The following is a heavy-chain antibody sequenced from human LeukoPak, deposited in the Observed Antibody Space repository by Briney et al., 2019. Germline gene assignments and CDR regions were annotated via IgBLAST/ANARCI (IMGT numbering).Heavy chain of an antibody. J-gene: IGHJ5*02. V-gene: IGHV1-69*05. CDR3: AREGGSVIAEWGNWFDP. D-gene: IGHD6-13*01. Sequence: SVKVSCKASGGTFSSYAISWVRQAPGRGLEWMGRIIPIFGTANYAQKFQGRVTITTDESTSTAYMELSSLRSEDTAVYYCAREGGSVIAEWGNWFDPWGQGTLVTVSS. CDR1: GGTFSSYA. CDR2: IIPIFGTA.